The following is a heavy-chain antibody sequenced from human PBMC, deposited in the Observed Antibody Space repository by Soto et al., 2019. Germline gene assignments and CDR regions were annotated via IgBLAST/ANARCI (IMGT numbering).Heavy chain of an antibody. J-gene: IGHJ4*02. CDR1: GYTITSPF. V-gene: IGHV1-46*03. CDR2: INPSGGST. D-gene: IGHD6-19*01. Sequence: SVKVSWKGSGYTITSPFMHWVRQAPGQGLEWMGIINPSGGSTSYAQKFQGRVTMTRDTSTSTVYMELSSLRSEDTAVYYCARSGYSSGWYRLPLDYWGRG. CDR3: ARSGYSSGWYRLPLDY.